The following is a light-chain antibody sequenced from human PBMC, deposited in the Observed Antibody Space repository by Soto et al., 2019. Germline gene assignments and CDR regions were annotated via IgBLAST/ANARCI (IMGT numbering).Light chain of an antibody. CDR2: GAS. CDR1: QSVRSH. CDR3: QQYNDWPRT. V-gene: IGKV3-15*01. J-gene: IGKJ4*01. Sequence: EVVMTQSPATLSVSPGERATLSCRASQSVRSHLAWYQQKPGQAPSLLIFGASTRATGVPARFSGSESGTEFTHTISSLQSEDVAVYFCQQYNDWPRTFCGGTKVEIK.